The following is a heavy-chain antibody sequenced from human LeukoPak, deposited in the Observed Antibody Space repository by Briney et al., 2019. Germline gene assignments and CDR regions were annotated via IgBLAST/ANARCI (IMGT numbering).Heavy chain of an antibody. Sequence: GESLKISCKGSGYSFTSYWIGWVRQMPGKGLEWMGIIYPGDSDTRYSPSFQGQVTISADKSISTAYLQWSSLKASDTAMYYCARLYDSSGPTNPLGRAFDIWGQGTMVTVSS. D-gene: IGHD3-22*01. CDR2: IYPGDSDT. CDR1: GYSFTSYW. CDR3: ARLYDSSGPTNPLGRAFDI. J-gene: IGHJ3*02. V-gene: IGHV5-51*01.